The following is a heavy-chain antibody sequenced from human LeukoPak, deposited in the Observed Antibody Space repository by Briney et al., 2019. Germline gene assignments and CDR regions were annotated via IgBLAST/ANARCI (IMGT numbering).Heavy chain of an antibody. CDR1: GFTFSSYS. CDR3: ARDLELLNAFDI. J-gene: IGHJ3*02. Sequence: GGSLRLSCAASGFTFSSYSMNWVRQAPGKGLEWVSSISSSSSYMYYADSVKGRFTISRDNAKNSLYLQMNSLRAEDTAVYYCARDLELLNAFDIWGQGTMVTVSS. V-gene: IGHV3-21*01. CDR2: ISSSSSYM. D-gene: IGHD1-26*01.